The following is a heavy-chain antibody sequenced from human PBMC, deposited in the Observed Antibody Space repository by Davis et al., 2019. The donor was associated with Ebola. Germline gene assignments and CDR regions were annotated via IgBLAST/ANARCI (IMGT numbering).Heavy chain of an antibody. V-gene: IGHV4-59*01. CDR2: ITYSGST. CDR1: GGSISTYY. D-gene: IGHD7-27*01. Sequence: MPSETLSPTCTVPGGSISTYYWSWIRQPPGKGLEYIGYITYSGSTNYNPSLKSRVTMSVDTSKNQFSLKLRSVTAADTAVYYCARGTSGAEHWGQGTLATVSS. CDR3: ARGTSGAEH. J-gene: IGHJ4*02.